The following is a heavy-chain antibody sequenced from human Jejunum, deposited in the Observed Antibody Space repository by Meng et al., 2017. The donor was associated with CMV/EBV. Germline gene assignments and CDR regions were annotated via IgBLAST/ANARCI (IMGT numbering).Heavy chain of an antibody. Sequence: EQLVQSGSELKRPGASVKVSCKASGYTFTSYTMNWVRQAPGQGLEWMGWINTNTANPTYAQGFTGRFVFSLDTSFRTAYLQISSLKAEDTAVYYCARVAPSGYRYFDYWGQGTLVTVSS. V-gene: IGHV7-4-1*02. CDR1: GYTFTSYT. CDR2: INTNTANP. D-gene: IGHD3-3*01. J-gene: IGHJ4*02. CDR3: ARVAPSGYRYFDY.